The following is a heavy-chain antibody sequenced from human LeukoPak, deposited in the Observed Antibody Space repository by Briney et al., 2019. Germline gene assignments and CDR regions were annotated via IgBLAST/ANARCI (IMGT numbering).Heavy chain of an antibody. Sequence: PSETLSLTCTVSGGSISSSDYYWGWIRQPPGKGLEWIGTIYYGGSTYFNSSLKSRVTISVDTSKNQFSLKLSSVTAADTAVYYCARRRRSSTSFDFGYWGQGTLVTVSS. D-gene: IGHD6-6*01. CDR3: ARRRRSSTSFDFGY. J-gene: IGHJ4*02. V-gene: IGHV4-39*01. CDR2: IYYGGST. CDR1: GGSISSSDYY.